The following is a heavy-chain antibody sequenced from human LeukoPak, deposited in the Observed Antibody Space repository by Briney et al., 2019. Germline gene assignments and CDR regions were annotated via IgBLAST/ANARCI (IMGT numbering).Heavy chain of an antibody. CDR1: GGSVSSGSYY. Sequence: PSETLSLTCTVSGGSVSSGSYYWRWIRQPPGKGLEWIGYIYYSGSTNYNPSLKSRVTISVDTSKNQFSLNLSSVTAADTAVYYCARIIAGSSAYFDYWGQGTLVTVSS. CDR3: ARIIAGSSAYFDY. D-gene: IGHD2-2*01. CDR2: IYYSGST. V-gene: IGHV4-61*01. J-gene: IGHJ4*02.